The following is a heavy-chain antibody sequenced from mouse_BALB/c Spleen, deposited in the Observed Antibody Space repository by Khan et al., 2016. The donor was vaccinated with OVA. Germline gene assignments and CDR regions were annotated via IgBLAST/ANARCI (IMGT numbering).Heavy chain of an antibody. CDR3: AKFLWPDFDY. J-gene: IGHJ2*01. Sequence: VQLQESGPGLVKPSQSLSLTCSVTGYSITSGYYWNWIRQFPGNKLEWMGYISYDGSNNYNPSLKNRISITRDTSKNQFFLKLNSVTTEDTATYYCAKFLWPDFDYWGQGTTLTVSS. D-gene: IGHD1-1*02. CDR1: GYSITSGYY. CDR2: ISYDGSN. V-gene: IGHV3-6*02.